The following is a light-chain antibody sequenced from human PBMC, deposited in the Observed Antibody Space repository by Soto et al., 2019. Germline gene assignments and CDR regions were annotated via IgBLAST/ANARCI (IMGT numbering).Light chain of an antibody. CDR1: SSDVGGYNY. CDR3: SSYAGSNNLV. CDR2: DVS. V-gene: IGLV2-8*01. Sequence: QSALTQPPSASGSPGQSVTISCTGTSSDVGGYNYVSWYQQHPGKAPKLMMYDVSKRPSGVPDRFSGSKSGNTASLTVSWLQAEDEANYYCSSYAGSNNLVFGGGTKLTVL. J-gene: IGLJ2*01.